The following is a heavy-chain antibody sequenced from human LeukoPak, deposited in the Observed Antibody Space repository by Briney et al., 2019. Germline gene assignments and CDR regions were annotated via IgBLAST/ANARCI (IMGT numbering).Heavy chain of an antibody. D-gene: IGHD3-16*01. CDR2: AYHSGST. J-gene: IGHJ4*02. CDR1: GYSISSQYY. CDR3: AREGGGFDY. V-gene: IGHV4-38-2*02. Sequence: SETLSLTCTVSGYSISSQYYWGWIRQPPGKGLEWIGIAYHSGSTYYNPSLKSRVTVSIDTSKNQVSLKLSSVTAADTAVYYCAREGGGFDYWGQGTLVTVSS.